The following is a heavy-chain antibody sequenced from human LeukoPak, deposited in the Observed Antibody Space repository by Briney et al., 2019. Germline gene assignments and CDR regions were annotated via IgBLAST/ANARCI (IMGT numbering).Heavy chain of an antibody. V-gene: IGHV4-59*12. D-gene: IGHD4-23*01. CDR1: GGSISSYY. CDR3: ATLTGGDDAFDI. CDR2: IYYSGST. Sequence: SETLSLTCTVSGGSISSYYWSWIRQPPGKGLEWIGYIYYSGSTNYNPSHKSRVTISVDTSKNQFSLKLSSVTAADTAVYYCATLTGGDDAFDIWGQGTMVTVSS. J-gene: IGHJ3*02.